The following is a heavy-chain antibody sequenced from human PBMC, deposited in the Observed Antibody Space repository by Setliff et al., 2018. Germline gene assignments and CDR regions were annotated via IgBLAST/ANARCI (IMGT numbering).Heavy chain of an antibody. CDR1: GFTFSSYR. J-gene: IGHJ4*02. CDR3: ARTCSGSGCYAGLES. D-gene: IGHD2-15*01. Sequence: QSGGSLRLSCAASGFTFSSYRMHWVRQAPGKGLEWVAVMWDDGGNKYHADSVKGRFTISRDNSKNTLYLQMNSLRPEDTAVYYCARTCSGSGCYAGLESWGQGTPVTVSS. CDR2: MWDDGGNK. V-gene: IGHV3-33*08.